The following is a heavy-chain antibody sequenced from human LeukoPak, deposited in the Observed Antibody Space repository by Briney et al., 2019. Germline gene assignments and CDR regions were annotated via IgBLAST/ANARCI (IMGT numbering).Heavy chain of an antibody. J-gene: IGHJ4*02. CDR3: ARNYGRGGTVDY. D-gene: IGHD1-26*01. CDR1: GFTFSDYY. Sequence: GGSLRLSCAASGFTFSDYYMSWVRQAPGKGLEWVSYISRSGSTIYYADSVSGRFTISRDNAKNSLYLQMTSLTAEDTAEYYCARNYGRGGTVDYWGERTLVTVSS. V-gene: IGHV3-11*04. CDR2: ISRSGSTI.